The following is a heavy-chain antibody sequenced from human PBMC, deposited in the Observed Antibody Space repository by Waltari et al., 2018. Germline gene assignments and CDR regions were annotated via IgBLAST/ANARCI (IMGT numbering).Heavy chain of an antibody. J-gene: IGHJ4*02. D-gene: IGHD2-21*01. CDR2: IWYDGSNK. CDR3: AKAYCGGDCYSPIDY. V-gene: IGHV3-30*18. CDR1: GFTFSSYG. Sequence: QVQLVESGGGVVQPGRSLRLSCAASGFTFSSYGMHWVRQAPGKGLEWVAVIWYDGSNKYYADSVKGRFTISRDNSKNTLYLQMNSLRAEDTAMYYCAKAYCGGDCYSPIDYWGQGTLVTVSS.